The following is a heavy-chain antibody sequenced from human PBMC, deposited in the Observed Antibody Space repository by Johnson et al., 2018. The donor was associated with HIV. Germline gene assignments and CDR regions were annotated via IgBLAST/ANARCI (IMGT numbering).Heavy chain of an antibody. J-gene: IGHJ3*02. CDR2: IKQDGSEK. Sequence: VQLVESGGGVVQPGRSLRLSCAASGFTFDDYTMHWVRPAPGKGLEWVANIKQDGSEKYYVDSVKGRFTISRDNAKNSLYLQMNSLSAEDTAVYYCASTLTGDCGAFDIWGQGTMVTVSS. CDR1: GFTFDDYT. CDR3: ASTLTGDCGAFDI. D-gene: IGHD7-27*01. V-gene: IGHV3-7*03.